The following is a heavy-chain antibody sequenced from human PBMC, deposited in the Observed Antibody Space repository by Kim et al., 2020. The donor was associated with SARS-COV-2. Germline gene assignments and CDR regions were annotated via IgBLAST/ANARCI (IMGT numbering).Heavy chain of an antibody. CDR1: GGSISSSSYY. J-gene: IGHJ4*02. V-gene: IGHV4-39*01. CDR2: IYYSGST. D-gene: IGHD2-2*01. CDR3: ARLSLNFYIVVVPAAPVGYFDY. Sequence: SETLSLTCTVSGGSISSSSYYWGWIRQPPGKGLEWIGSIYYSGSTYYNPSLKSRVTISVDTSKNQFSLKLSSVTAADTAVYYCARLSLNFYIVVVPAAPVGYFDYWGQGTLVTVSS.